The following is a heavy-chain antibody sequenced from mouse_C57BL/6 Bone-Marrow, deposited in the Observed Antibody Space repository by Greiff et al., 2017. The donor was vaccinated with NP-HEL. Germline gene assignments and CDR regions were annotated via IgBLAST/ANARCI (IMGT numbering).Heavy chain of an antibody. J-gene: IGHJ2*01. CDR2: IDPANGNT. Sequence: VQLKESVAELVRPGASVKLSCTASGFNIKNTYMHWVKQRPEQGLEWIGRIDPANGNTKYASKVKGKATITADTTSNTAYLQLSSLTSEDTAIYSGARFDVGYWGQGTTLTVSS. CDR1: GFNIKNTY. V-gene: IGHV14-3*01. CDR3: ARFDVGY.